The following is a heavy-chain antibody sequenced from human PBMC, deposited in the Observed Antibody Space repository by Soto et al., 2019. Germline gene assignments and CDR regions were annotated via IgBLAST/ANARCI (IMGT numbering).Heavy chain of an antibody. V-gene: IGHV1-18*01. Sequence: ASVKVSTKASGYTFTSYGISWVRQAPGQGLEWMGWISAYNGNTNYAQKLQGRVTMTTDTSTSTAYMELRSLRSDDTAVYYCARDFPPLRGALIYGDSTAYYYYGMDVWGQGTTVTVSS. J-gene: IGHJ6*02. D-gene: IGHD4-17*01. CDR1: GYTFTSYG. CDR2: ISAYNGNT. CDR3: ARDFPPLRGALIYGDSTAYYYYGMDV.